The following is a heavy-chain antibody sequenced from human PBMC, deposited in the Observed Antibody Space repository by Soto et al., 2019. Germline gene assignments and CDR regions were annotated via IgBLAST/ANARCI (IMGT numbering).Heavy chain of an antibody. J-gene: IGHJ5*02. Sequence: QVQLQESGPGLVKPSQTLSLTCTVSGGSISSGGYYWSWIRQHPGAGPEWIGYIYYSGSTYYNPSRKSRVTISVDTSNTQLTPKLSAVTAADTAVYYWARSREAGIAARLWWFGPWGQGTLVTVSS. V-gene: IGHV4-31*03. D-gene: IGHD6-6*01. CDR2: IYYSGST. CDR3: ARSREAGIAARLWWFGP. CDR1: GGSISSGGYY.